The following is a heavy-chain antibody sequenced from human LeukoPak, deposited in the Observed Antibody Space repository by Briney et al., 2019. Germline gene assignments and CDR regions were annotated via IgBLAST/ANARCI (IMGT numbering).Heavy chain of an antibody. V-gene: IGHV4-59*01. CDR1: GGSISSYY. Sequence: PSETLSLTCTVSGGSISSYYWSWIRQPPGKGLEWIGYIYYSGSTNYNPSLKRRVTISVDTSKNQFSLKLSSVTAADTAVYYCARAPSSWMFDPWGQGTLVTVSS. D-gene: IGHD6-13*01. CDR3: ARAPSSWMFDP. J-gene: IGHJ5*02. CDR2: IYYSGST.